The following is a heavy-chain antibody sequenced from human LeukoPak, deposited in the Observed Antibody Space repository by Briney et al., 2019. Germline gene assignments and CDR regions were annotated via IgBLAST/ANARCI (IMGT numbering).Heavy chain of an antibody. CDR3: ARGGLATVTTLGYDY. CDR2: INPSGGST. D-gene: IGHD4-17*01. J-gene: IGHJ4*02. Sequence: VASVKVSCKASGYTFTSYYMHWVRQAPGQGLEWMGIINPSGGSTSYAQKFQGRVTMTRDTSTSTVYMELSSLRSEDTAVYYCARGGLATVTTLGYDYWGQGTLVTVAS. V-gene: IGHV1-46*01. CDR1: GYTFTSYY.